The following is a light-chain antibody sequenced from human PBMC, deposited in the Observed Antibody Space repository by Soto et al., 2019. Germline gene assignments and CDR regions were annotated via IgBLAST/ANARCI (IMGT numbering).Light chain of an antibody. Sequence: QLVLTQPASVSGSPGQSITISCTGTSSDVGSYNLVSWYQHHPGKTPKLMIYEGSRRPSGVSNRFSASKSGNTASLTISGLQAEDEAEYYCCSYETSSTYVFGSGTKLPVL. CDR3: CSYETSSTYV. V-gene: IGLV2-23*01. CDR1: SSDVGSYNL. J-gene: IGLJ1*01. CDR2: EGS.